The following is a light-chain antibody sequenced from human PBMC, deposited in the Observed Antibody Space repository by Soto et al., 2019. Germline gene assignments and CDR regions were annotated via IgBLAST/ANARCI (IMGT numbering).Light chain of an antibody. Sequence: EIMLTQSPGTLSLSPGEGATLSCRASQSVISSYLAWYQQKPGQAPRLLIYGASSRATGIPDRFSGSGSGTDFSLTISRLEPEDFAVYDCQQYASSPGTFGQGTKVEIK. CDR1: QSVISSY. J-gene: IGKJ1*01. CDR2: GAS. CDR3: QQYASSPGT. V-gene: IGKV3-20*01.